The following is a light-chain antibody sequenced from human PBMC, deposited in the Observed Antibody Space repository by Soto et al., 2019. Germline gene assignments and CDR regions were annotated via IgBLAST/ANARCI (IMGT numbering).Light chain of an antibody. Sequence: DVPMTQSPSTLSASVGDRVTITCRASQSVSNWLAWFQQKPGKAPKLLISETSSLESGVPSRFSGSGSGTDFTLTISSLQPDDFATYYCQQYDRYPRTFGQGTKVEIK. CDR2: ETS. CDR1: QSVSNW. CDR3: QQYDRYPRT. V-gene: IGKV1-5*03. J-gene: IGKJ1*01.